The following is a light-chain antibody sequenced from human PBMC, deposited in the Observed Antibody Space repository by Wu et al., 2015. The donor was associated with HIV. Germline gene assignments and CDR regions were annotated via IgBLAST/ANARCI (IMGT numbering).Light chain of an antibody. J-gene: IGKJ2*03. Sequence: DIHMTQSPSSLSASVGDRVTITCRASQSITTYLNWYQQKPGKAPKLLIYAASTLQSGVPSRFTGRGSGTDFTLTISSLQPEDFATYYCQVAVSFGQGTKL. CDR3: QVAVS. V-gene: IGKV1-39*01. CDR1: QSITTY. CDR2: AAS.